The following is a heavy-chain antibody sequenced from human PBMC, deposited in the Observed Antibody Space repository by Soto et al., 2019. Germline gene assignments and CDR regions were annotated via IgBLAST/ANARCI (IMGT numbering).Heavy chain of an antibody. V-gene: IGHV1-24*01. CDR2: FDPEDGET. Sequence: ASVKVSCKVSGYTLTELSMHWVRQAPGKGLEWMGGFDPEDGETIYAQKFQGRVTMTEDTSTDTAYMELSSLRSEDTAVYYCAVGYYYGSGSYYKVPSEYFQHWGQGTLVTVSS. CDR3: AVGYYYGSGSYYKVPSEYFQH. D-gene: IGHD3-10*01. CDR1: GYTLTELS. J-gene: IGHJ1*01.